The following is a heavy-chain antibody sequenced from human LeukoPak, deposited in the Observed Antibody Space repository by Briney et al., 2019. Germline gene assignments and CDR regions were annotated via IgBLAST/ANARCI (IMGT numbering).Heavy chain of an antibody. Sequence: SETLSLTCTVSGGSISSYYWSWIRQPPGKGLEWIGYLYYSGSTNYNPSLKSRVTISVDTSKNQFSLKLSSVTAADTAVYHCARAASSWSFDYWGQGTLVTVSS. CDR1: GGSISSYY. J-gene: IGHJ4*02. CDR2: LYYSGST. CDR3: ARAASSWSFDY. V-gene: IGHV4-59*01. D-gene: IGHD6-13*01.